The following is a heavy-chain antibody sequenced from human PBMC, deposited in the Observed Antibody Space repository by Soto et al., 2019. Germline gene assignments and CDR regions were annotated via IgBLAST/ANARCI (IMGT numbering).Heavy chain of an antibody. V-gene: IGHV3-21*01. CDR1: GFTFSSYS. CDR3: ARLQLVLGIDY. D-gene: IGHD6-6*01. J-gene: IGHJ4*02. Sequence: GGSLRLSCAASGFTFSSYSMNWVRQAPGKGLEWVSSISSSSSYIYYADSVKGRFTISRDNAKNSLYLQMNSLRAEDTAVYYCARLQLVLGIDYWGQGTLVTISS. CDR2: ISSSSSYI.